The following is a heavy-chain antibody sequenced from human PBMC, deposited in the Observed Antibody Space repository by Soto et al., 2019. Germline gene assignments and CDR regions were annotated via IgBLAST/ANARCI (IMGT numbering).Heavy chain of an antibody. D-gene: IGHD1-26*01. Sequence: QITLKESGPTLVKPTQTLTLTCSFSGFSLSTRGVGVGWILQPPGKAMEWLALIYWDDDKRYSPSLKSRLTITKDTSKNQVVLTMTNMHPVDTATYYCAHLTRHSFLSKPFDPWGQGTLVTVSS. V-gene: IGHV2-5*02. J-gene: IGHJ5*02. CDR1: GFSLSTRGVG. CDR2: IYWDDDK. CDR3: AHLTRHSFLSKPFDP.